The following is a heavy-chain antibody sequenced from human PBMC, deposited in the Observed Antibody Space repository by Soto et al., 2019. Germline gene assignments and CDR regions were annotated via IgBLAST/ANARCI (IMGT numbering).Heavy chain of an antibody. Sequence: WTWIRQPPGKGLEWIGEINHSGSTNYNPSLKSRVTISVDTSKNQFSLKLSSVTAADTAVYFCARDGAREKLDSWSQGTLVTVSS. V-gene: IGHV4-34*01. CDR3: ARDGAREKLDS. CDR2: INHSGST. J-gene: IGHJ4*02. D-gene: IGHD1-26*01.